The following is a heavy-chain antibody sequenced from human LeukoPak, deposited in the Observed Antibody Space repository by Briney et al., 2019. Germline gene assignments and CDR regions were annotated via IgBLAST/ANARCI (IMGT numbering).Heavy chain of an antibody. CDR2: IYTSGST. CDR3: ARAVEMAPREHFDL. Sequence: PSQTLSLTCTVSGGSISSGSYYWSWIRQPAGKGLEWIGRIYTSGSTNYNPSLKSRVTISVDTSKNQFSLKLSSVTAADTAVYYCARAVEMAPREHFDLWGRGTLVTVSS. J-gene: IGHJ2*01. D-gene: IGHD5-24*01. V-gene: IGHV4-61*02. CDR1: GGSISSGSYY.